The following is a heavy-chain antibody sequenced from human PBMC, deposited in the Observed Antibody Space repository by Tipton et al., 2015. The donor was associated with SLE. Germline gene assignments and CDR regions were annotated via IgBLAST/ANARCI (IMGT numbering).Heavy chain of an antibody. J-gene: IGHJ3*02. CDR2: VYYSGST. D-gene: IGHD5-18*01. Sequence: LRLSCAVYGGSFSGYYWSWIRQPPGKGLEWIGSVYYSGSTYYNPSLKSRVTISVDTSKNQFSLKLSSVTAADTAVYYCASPVDTAMVDDAFDIWGQGTMGTVSS. CDR3: ASPVDTAMVDDAFDI. CDR1: GGSFSGYY. V-gene: IGHV4-34*01.